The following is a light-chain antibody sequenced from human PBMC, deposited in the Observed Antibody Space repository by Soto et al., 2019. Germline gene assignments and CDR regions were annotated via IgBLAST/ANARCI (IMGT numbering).Light chain of an antibody. J-gene: IGLJ1*01. CDR3: SSYTSSSTLYV. Sequence: QSVLAQPASVSGSPGQSITISCTGTSSDVGGYNYVSWYQQHPGKAPKLMIYEVSNRPSGVSNRFSGSKSGNTASLTISGLQAEDEADYYCSSYTSSSTLYVLGNGTKVTVL. CDR2: EVS. V-gene: IGLV2-14*01. CDR1: SSDVGGYNY.